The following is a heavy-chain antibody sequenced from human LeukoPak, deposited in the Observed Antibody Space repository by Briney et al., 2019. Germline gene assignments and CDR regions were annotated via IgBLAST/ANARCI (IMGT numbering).Heavy chain of an antibody. D-gene: IGHD3-22*01. Sequence: GTLSLTCTVSGDSINSLDLWSWVRQPPGKGLEWIGEMYLSGTTHSNPSVKSRVTISIDKSKSQFFLNLSSVTAADTAVYYCAGLVGRYSSGLYYYYFDYWGQGTLVTVSS. CDR2: MYLSGTT. CDR3: AGLVGRYSSGLYYYYFDY. CDR1: GDSINSLDL. J-gene: IGHJ4*02. V-gene: IGHV4-4*02.